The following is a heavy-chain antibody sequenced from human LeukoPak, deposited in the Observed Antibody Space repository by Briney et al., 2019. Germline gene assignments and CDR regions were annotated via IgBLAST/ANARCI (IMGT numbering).Heavy chain of an antibody. CDR3: ARHDYGGNLCY. D-gene: IGHD4-23*01. CDR2: INPNSGGT. Sequence: ASVKVSCKAFGYTFTGYYMHWVRQAPGQRLEWMGWINPNSGGTSYAQKSQGRVTMTRDTSISTAYMELSRLRSDDTAVYYCARHDYGGNLCYWGQGTLVTVSS. J-gene: IGHJ4*02. CDR1: GYTFTGYY. V-gene: IGHV1-2*02.